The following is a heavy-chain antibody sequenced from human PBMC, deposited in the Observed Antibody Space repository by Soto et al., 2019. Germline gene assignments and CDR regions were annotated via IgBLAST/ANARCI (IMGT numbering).Heavy chain of an antibody. D-gene: IGHD6-6*01. CDR3: AREVSRDAFDI. CDR1: GFTFSSYS. V-gene: IGHV3-21*01. CDR2: ISSSSSYI. J-gene: IGHJ3*02. Sequence: GGSLRLSCAASGFTFSSYSMNWVRQAPGKGLEWVSSISSSSSYIYYADSVKGRFTISRDNAKNSLYLQMNSLRAEDTAVYYCAREVSRDAFDIWGQGTMVTVSS.